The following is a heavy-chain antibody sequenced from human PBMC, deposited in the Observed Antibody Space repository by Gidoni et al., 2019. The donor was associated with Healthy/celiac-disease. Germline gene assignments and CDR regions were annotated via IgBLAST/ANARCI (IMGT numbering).Heavy chain of an antibody. CDR2: INHSGST. V-gene: IGHV4-34*01. CDR1: GGSFIAYY. D-gene: IGHD3-3*01. Sequence: QVQLQQWGAGLLTPSETLSLTCAVYGGSFIAYYWSWIRQPPGKGLEWIGEINHSGSTNYNPSRKSRVTISVDTSKNQFSLKLSSVTAADTAVYYCARGRSTLRFVEWLLLDYGMDVWGQGTTVTVSS. CDR3: ARGRSTLRFVEWLLLDYGMDV. J-gene: IGHJ6*02.